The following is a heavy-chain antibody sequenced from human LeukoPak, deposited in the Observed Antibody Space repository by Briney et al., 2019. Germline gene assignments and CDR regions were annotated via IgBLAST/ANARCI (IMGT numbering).Heavy chain of an antibody. D-gene: IGHD3-22*01. CDR1: GGSFSGYY. CDR3: ARAPRNYYDSSGYYDAFDI. CDR2: INHSGST. J-gene: IGHJ3*02. Sequence: PSETLSLTCAVYGGSFSGYYWSWIRQPPGKGLEWIGEINHSGSTNYNPSLKSRVTISVDTSKNQFSLKLSSETAADTAVYYCARAPRNYYDSSGYYDAFDIWGQGTMVTVSS. V-gene: IGHV4-34*01.